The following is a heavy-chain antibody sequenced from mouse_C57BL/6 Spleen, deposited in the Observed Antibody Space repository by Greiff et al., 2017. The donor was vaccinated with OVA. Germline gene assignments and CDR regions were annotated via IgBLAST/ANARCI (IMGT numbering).Heavy chain of an antibody. CDR2: ISSGSSTI. CDR1: GFTFSDYG. CDR3: ARTGVAY. V-gene: IGHV5-17*01. J-gene: IGHJ3*01. Sequence: EVMLVASGGGLVKPGGSLTLSCAASGFTFSDYGMHWVRQAPEKGLEWVAYISSGSSTIYYADTVKGRFTISRDNAKNTLFLQMTSLRSEDTAMYYCARTGVAYWGQGTLVTVSA.